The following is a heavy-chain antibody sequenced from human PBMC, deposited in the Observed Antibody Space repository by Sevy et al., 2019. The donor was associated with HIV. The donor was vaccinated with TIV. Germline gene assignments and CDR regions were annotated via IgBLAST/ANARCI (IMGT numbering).Heavy chain of an antibody. CDR1: GFTFSTYA. CDR3: AKDRITAARFQH. J-gene: IGHJ1*01. CDR2: ISGGDSST. V-gene: IGHV3-23*01. D-gene: IGHD6-13*01. Sequence: GGSLRLSCAASGFTFSTYAMSWVRQAPGKGLEWVSAISGGDSSTYYADSVKGRFTISRDNFRNTLYLQMNSLRAEDTAVYYCAKDRITAARFQHWGQGTLVTVSS.